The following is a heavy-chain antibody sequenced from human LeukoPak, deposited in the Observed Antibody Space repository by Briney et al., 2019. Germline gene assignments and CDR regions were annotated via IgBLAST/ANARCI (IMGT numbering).Heavy chain of an antibody. D-gene: IGHD6-13*01. CDR3: ARHFRAAAGRIDY. CDR2: IYYSGST. V-gene: IGHV4-59*08. Sequence: EASETLSLTCTVSGGSISSYYRSWIRQPPGKGLEWIGYIYYSGSTNYNPSLKSRVTISVDTSKNQFSLKLSSVTAADTAVYYCARHFRAAAGRIDYWGQGTLVTVSS. J-gene: IGHJ4*02. CDR1: GGSISSYY.